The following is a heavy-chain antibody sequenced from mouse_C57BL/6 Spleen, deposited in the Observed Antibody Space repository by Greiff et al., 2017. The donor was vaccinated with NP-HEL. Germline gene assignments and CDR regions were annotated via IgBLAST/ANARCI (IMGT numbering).Heavy chain of an antibody. D-gene: IGHD2-1*01. CDR1: GFTFSDYG. CDR3: TRRSYYGKNFDY. CDR2: ISSGSSTI. J-gene: IGHJ2*01. V-gene: IGHV5-17*01. Sequence: EVQLMESGGGLVKPGGSLKLSCAASGFTFSDYGMHWVRQAPEKGLEWVAYISSGSSTIYYVDTVKGRFTISRDNAKNTLFLQMTSLRSEDTAMYYGTRRSYYGKNFDYWGQGTTLTVSS.